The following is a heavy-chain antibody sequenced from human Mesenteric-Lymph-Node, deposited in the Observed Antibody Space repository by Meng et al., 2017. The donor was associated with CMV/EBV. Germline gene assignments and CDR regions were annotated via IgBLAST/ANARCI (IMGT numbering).Heavy chain of an antibody. CDR2: ISGNNGNT. D-gene: IGHD5-12*01. CDR3: ARGYDLGSLGDVLDI. J-gene: IGHJ3*02. CDR1: GYTFSSYD. Sequence: ASVKVSCKASGYTFSSYDIDWVRQAPGQGLEWMGWISGNNGNTKYAQKLQGRVTMTTDTRTRTAYMELKSLRSDDTGVYFCARGYDLGSLGDVLDIWGQGTMVTVSS. V-gene: IGHV1-18*01.